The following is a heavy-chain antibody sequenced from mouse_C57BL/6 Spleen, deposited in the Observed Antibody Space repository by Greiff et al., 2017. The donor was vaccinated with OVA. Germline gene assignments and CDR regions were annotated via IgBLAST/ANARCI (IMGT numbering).Heavy chain of an antibody. D-gene: IGHD4-1*01. CDR3: ARDWDFDY. Sequence: QVQLQQPGAELVKPGASVKLSCKASGYTFTSYWMQWVKQRPGQGLEWIGEIDPSDSYTNYYQKFKGKATLTVDTSSSTAYMQLSSLTSEDSAVYYCARDWDFDYWGQGTTLTVSS. CDR2: IDPSDSYT. V-gene: IGHV1-50*01. J-gene: IGHJ2*01. CDR1: GYTFTSYW.